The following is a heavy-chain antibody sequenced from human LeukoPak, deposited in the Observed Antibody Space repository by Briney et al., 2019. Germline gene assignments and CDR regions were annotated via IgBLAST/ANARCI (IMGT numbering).Heavy chain of an antibody. V-gene: IGHV1-8*01. CDR1: GYTFTDEN. CDR3: ARGRWTDVARGSYYFDY. D-gene: IGHD3-10*01. Sequence: ASVKVSCKASGYTFTDENIIWVRQAPGQGLEWMAWMTPESGNSGHVQKFEDRITLTSDNSINTAYMELRGLTSEDTATYYCARGRWTDVARGSYYFDYWGQGTLVSVST. J-gene: IGHJ4*02. CDR2: MTPESGNS.